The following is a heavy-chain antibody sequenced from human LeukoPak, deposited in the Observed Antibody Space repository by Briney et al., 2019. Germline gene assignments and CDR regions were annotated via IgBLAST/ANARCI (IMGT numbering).Heavy chain of an antibody. V-gene: IGHV3-21*01. CDR3: ARNDVVLPNAFDI. Sequence: GGSLRLSCAASGFTFSSYSMNWVRQAPGKGLEWVSSISSSSSYIYYADSVKGRFTISRDNAKNSLYLQMNSLRAEDTAVYYCARNDVVLPNAFDIWGQGTMVTVSS. CDR1: GFTFSSYS. J-gene: IGHJ3*02. D-gene: IGHD4/OR15-4a*01. CDR2: ISSSSSYI.